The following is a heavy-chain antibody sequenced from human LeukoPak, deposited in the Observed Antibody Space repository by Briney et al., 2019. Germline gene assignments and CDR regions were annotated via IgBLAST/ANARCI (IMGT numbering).Heavy chain of an antibody. CDR2: ISGSGGST. D-gene: IGHD3-3*01. CDR3: AKDPLYYDFWSGSFDY. J-gene: IGHJ4*02. Sequence: GASLRLSCAASGFTFSSYAMSWVRQAPGKGLEWVSAISGSGGSTYYADSVKGRFTISRDNSKNTLHLQMNSLRAEDTAVYYCAKDPLYYDFWSGSFDYWGQGTLVTVSS. CDR1: GFTFSSYA. V-gene: IGHV3-23*01.